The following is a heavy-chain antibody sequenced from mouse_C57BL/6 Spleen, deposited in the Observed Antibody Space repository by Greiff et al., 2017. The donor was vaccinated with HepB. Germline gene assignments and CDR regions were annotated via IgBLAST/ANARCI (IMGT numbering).Heavy chain of an antibody. D-gene: IGHD3-3*01. V-gene: IGHV5-4*01. CDR3: AREELGLFAY. J-gene: IGHJ3*01. CDR2: ISDGGSYT. CDR1: GFTFSSYA. Sequence: EVKLMESGGGLVKPGGSLKLSCAASGFTFSSYAMSWVRQTPEKRLEWVATISDGGSYTYYPDNVKGRFTISRDNAKNNLYLQMSHLKSEDTAMYYCAREELGLFAYWGQGTLVTVSA.